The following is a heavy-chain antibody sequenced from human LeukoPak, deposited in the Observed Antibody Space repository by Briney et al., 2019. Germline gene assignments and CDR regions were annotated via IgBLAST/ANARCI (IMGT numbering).Heavy chain of an antibody. D-gene: IGHD3-22*01. CDR2: IYYSGGT. V-gene: IGHV4-39*01. J-gene: IGHJ4*02. CDR3: ARHTHDSSGYYSSNNNYFDS. Sequence: SETLSLTCTVSGGFISSSLYYWGWIRQPPGKGLEWIGSIYYSGGTYYNPSLKSRVTISVDTSKKQISLKLTSVTAADTTVYYCARHTHDSSGYYSSNNNYFDSWGQGILVTVSS. CDR1: GGFISSSLYY.